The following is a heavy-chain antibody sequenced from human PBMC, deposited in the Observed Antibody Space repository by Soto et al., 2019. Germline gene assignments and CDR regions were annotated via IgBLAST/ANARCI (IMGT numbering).Heavy chain of an antibody. V-gene: IGHV1-18*01. CDR2: ISAYNGNT. D-gene: IGHD3-10*01. CDR3: ARVFTMVRGVIIHHEYYFDY. J-gene: IGHJ4*02. Sequence: ASVKVSCKASGYTFTSYGISWVRQAPGQGLEWMGWISAYNGNTNYAQKLQGRVTMTTDTSTSTAYMELRSLRSDDTAVYYCARVFTMVRGVIIHHEYYFDYWGQGTLVTVSS. CDR1: GYTFTSYG.